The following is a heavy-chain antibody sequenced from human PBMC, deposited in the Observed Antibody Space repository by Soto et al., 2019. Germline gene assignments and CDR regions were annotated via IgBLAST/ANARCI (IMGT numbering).Heavy chain of an antibody. D-gene: IGHD6-13*01. V-gene: IGHV3-23*01. J-gene: IGHJ2*01. CDR1: ACPCRRDT. CDR2: ISGSGGST. Sequence: RGSMRLSFSAPACPCRRDTKSRLREASTHRLEGVSAISGSGGSTYYADSVKGRFTISRDNSKNTMYLQMSSLRGEGTAVYYCAKGPHSGHSRSWY. CDR3: AKGPHSGHSRSWY.